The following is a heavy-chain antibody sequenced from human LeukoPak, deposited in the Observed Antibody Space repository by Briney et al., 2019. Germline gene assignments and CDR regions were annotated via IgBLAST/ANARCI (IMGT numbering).Heavy chain of an antibody. Sequence: GASVKVSCKASGGTFTSYAISWVRQAPGQGLEWMGGIIPIFGTANYAQKFQGRVTITADKSTSTAYMELSSLRSEDTAVYYCARDERAGSSGYSFFDYWGQGTLVTVSS. J-gene: IGHJ4*02. D-gene: IGHD3-22*01. CDR2: IIPIFGTA. V-gene: IGHV1-69*06. CDR3: ARDERAGSSGYSFFDY. CDR1: GGTFTSYA.